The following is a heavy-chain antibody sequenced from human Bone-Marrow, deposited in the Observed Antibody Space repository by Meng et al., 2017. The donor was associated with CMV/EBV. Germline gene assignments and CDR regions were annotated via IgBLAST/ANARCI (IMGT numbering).Heavy chain of an antibody. CDR3: ARVRASIFDY. Sequence: AFKASGYTVPCYCISRVRQAPGQWLEWMGWINAYNNNANYAQKFQGRVTMTTDTSTSTAYMELRSLRSDDAAVYYCARVRASIFDYWGQGTLVTVSS. D-gene: IGHD2/OR15-2a*01. V-gene: IGHV1-18*01. CDR1: GYTVPCYC. J-gene: IGHJ4*02. CDR2: INAYNNNA.